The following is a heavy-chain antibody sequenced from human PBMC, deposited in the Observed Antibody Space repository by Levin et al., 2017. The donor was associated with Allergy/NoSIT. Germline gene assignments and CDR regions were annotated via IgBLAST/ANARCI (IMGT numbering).Heavy chain of an antibody. D-gene: IGHD6-19*01. Sequence: GGSLRLSFKGSGYSFTSYWISWVRQMPGKGLEWMGRIDPSDSYTNYSPSFQGHVTISADKSISTAYLQWSSLKASDTAMYYCARHRTKQWLLRGSNWFDPWGQGTLVTVSS. CDR2: IDPSDSYT. J-gene: IGHJ5*02. CDR1: GYSFTSYW. V-gene: IGHV5-10-1*01. CDR3: ARHRTKQWLLRGSNWFDP.